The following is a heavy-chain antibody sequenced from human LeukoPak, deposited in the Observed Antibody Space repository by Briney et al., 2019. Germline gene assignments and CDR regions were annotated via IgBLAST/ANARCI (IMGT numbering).Heavy chain of an antibody. V-gene: IGHV3-21*01. CDR2: ISSSSYI. Sequence: GGSLRLSCAASGFTFSSYSVNWVRQAPGKGLEWVSSISSSSYIYYADSVKGRFTISRDNAKNSLYLQMNSLRAEDTAVYYCARERRFLEWFQPRGVLYYFDYWGQGTLVTVSS. CDR1: GFTFSSYS. J-gene: IGHJ4*02. CDR3: ARERRFLEWFQPRGVLYYFDY. D-gene: IGHD3-3*01.